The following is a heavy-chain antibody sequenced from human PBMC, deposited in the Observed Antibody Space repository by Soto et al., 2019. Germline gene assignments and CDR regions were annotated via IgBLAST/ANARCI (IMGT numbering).Heavy chain of an antibody. Sequence: GGSLRLSCAAPGFSFTNAWMHWVRQAPGKGLVWVSRINGDGSTTTYADSVKGRFIISRDNAKNMLYLQMNSLTAEDTAVYYCARPRYDGSGTPFEHRGQGTLVTISS. CDR2: INGDGSTT. V-gene: IGHV3-74*01. CDR3: ARPRYDGSGTPFEH. J-gene: IGHJ4*02. D-gene: IGHD3-22*01. CDR1: GFSFTNAW.